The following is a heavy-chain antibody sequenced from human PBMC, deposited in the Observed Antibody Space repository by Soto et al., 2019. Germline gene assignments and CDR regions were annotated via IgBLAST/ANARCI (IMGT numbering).Heavy chain of an antibody. V-gene: IGHV1-69*02. Sequence: QVQLVQSGAEVKKPGSSVKVSCKASGGTFSSYTISWVRQAPGQGLEWMGRIIPILGIANYAQKFQGRVTITADKSTSTAYMELSSLRSEDTAVYYCAMVGATRDFDYWGQGTLVTVSS. CDR3: AMVGATRDFDY. D-gene: IGHD1-26*01. CDR2: IIPILGIA. CDR1: GGTFSSYT. J-gene: IGHJ4*02.